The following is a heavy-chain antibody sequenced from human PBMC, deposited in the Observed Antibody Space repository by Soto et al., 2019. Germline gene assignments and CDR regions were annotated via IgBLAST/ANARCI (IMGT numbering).Heavy chain of an antibody. CDR1: GGSISSYY. CDR3: ARRWGGTFGY. Sequence: SETLSLTCTVSGGSISSYYWSWIRQPPGKGLEWIGYIYYSGSTNYNPALKSRVTISVDTSKNQFSLKLSSVTAADTAVYYCARRWGGTFGYWGQGTLVTVSS. J-gene: IGHJ4*02. V-gene: IGHV4-59*01. D-gene: IGHD2-21*01. CDR2: IYYSGST.